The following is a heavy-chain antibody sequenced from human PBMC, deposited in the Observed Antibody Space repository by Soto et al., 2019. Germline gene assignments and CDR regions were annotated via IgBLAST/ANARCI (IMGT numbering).Heavy chain of an antibody. CDR3: ARNYYYSSGYFQDY. V-gene: IGHV3-72*01. Sequence: SLRLSCAVSGFTFIDHYMDWVRQAPGKGLEWVGRSRDIANSHTTEYAASVKGRFFISRDDSKNSLYLQMDSLKTEDTAVYYCARNYYYSSGYFQDYWGQGTLVTVSS. CDR2: SRDIANSHTT. J-gene: IGHJ4*02. CDR1: GFTFIDHY. D-gene: IGHD3-22*01.